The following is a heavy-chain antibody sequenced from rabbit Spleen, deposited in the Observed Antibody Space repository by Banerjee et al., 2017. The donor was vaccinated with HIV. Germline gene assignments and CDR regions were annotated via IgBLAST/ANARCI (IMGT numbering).Heavy chain of an antibody. J-gene: IGHJ3*01. CDR2: IDPVFGSA. CDR3: ARGGGL. V-gene: IGHV1S7*01. Sequence: QELKESGGGLVQPGGSLKLSCKASGFDFSSYYMSWVRQAPVKGLEWIGYIDPVFGSAYYASWVNGRFSISRENTQNTVSLQLNSLTAADTATYFCARGGGLWGQGTLVT. CDR1: GFDFSSYY.